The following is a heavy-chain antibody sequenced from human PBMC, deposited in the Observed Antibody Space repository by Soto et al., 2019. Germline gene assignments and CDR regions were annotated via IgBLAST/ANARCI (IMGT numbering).Heavy chain of an antibody. CDR1: GFIFSIYE. CDR2: ISTTGNII. V-gene: IGHV3-48*03. D-gene: IGHD6-19*01. CDR3: APESPTLTVAESY. J-gene: IGHJ4*02. Sequence: PGGSLRLSCLGSGFIFSIYEMNWVRQAPGKGLEWISYISTTGNIIEYADSVKGRFTISRDNAKNSVYLEMNSLRVDDTAVYYCAPESPTLTVAESYWGRGSLVTVAS.